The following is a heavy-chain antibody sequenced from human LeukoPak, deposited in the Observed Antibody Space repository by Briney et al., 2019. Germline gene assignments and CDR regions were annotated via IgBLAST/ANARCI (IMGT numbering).Heavy chain of an antibody. CDR1: GFTFSSYG. CDR3: ARDLAARHFDY. D-gene: IGHD6-6*01. V-gene: IGHV3-33*01. CDR2: IWYDGSKK. J-gene: IGHJ4*02. Sequence: GGSLSLSCEASGFTFSSYGMHWVRQAPGKGLEWVAVIWYDGSKKYYGDSVKGRFTISRDNSKNTLYLQMNSLRGEDTAIYYCARDLAARHFDYWGQGTLVTVSS.